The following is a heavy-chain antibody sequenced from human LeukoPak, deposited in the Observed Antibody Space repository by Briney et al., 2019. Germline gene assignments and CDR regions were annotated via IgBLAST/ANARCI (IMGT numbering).Heavy chain of an antibody. V-gene: IGHV4-59*01. CDR3: ARAPIVGATPDYYYYYGMDV. Sequence: SGTPSLTCTVSGGSISSYYWSWIRQPPGKGLEWIGYIYYSGSTNYNPSLKSRVTISVDTSKNQFSLKLSSVTAADTAVYYCARAPIVGATPDYYYYYGMDVWGQGTTVTVSS. CDR2: IYYSGST. CDR1: GGSISSYY. D-gene: IGHD1-26*01. J-gene: IGHJ6*02.